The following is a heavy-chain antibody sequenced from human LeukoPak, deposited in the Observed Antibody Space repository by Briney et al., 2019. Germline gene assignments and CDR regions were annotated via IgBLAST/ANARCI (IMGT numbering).Heavy chain of an antibody. CDR1: GFTFSSYA. V-gene: IGHV3-23*01. J-gene: IGHJ3*02. Sequence: GGSLRLSCAASGFTFSSYAMSWVRQAPGKGLEWVSAISGSGGSTYYADSVKGRFTISRDNSKNTLYLQMNSLRAEDTAVYYCAKDLFFDDSSCYYYLRGAFDIWGQGTMVTVSS. D-gene: IGHD3-22*01. CDR3: AKDLFFDDSSCYYYLRGAFDI. CDR2: ISGSGGST.